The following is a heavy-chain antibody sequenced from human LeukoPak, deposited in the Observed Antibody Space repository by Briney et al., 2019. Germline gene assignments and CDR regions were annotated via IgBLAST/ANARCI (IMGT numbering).Heavy chain of an antibody. V-gene: IGHV4-39*02. Sequence: SETLSLTCTVSGGSISSSSYYWGWIRQPPGKGLEWIGSIYYRGSTDYNPSLKSRVTIFVDTSKNQFSLKVTSVTAADTAVYYCTREWNSGYDYVDSWGQGTLVTVSS. CDR3: TREWNSGYDYVDS. CDR1: GGSISSSSYY. J-gene: IGHJ4*02. CDR2: IYYRGST. D-gene: IGHD5-12*01.